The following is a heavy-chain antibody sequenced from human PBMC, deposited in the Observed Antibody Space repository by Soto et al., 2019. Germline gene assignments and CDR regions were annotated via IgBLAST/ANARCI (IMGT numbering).Heavy chain of an antibody. D-gene: IGHD2-21*02. CDR3: ATSTVVTRRDSDY. CDR2: IYHSGST. CDR1: GGSISSSKW. J-gene: IGHJ4*02. Sequence: QVQLQESGPGLVKPSGTLSLTCAVSGGSISSSKWWSWVRQPPGKGLAWIGEIYHSGSTNYNPSLTRRVTISVDKSKNHCSLKLTSVTAADTAVYYCATSTVVTRRDSDYWGQGTLVTVSS. V-gene: IGHV4-4*02.